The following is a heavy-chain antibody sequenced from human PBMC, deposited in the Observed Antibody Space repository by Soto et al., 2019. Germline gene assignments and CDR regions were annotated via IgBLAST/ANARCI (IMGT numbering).Heavy chain of an antibody. Sequence: GGSLRLSCAASGFIFSSYSMYWVRQAPGKGPEGVAGISAFSDSILYADSVKGRFTISRDNSKNTLYLQMGSLRAEDMAVYYCARGDVVVTGPFDYWGQGTRVTVSS. CDR3: ARGDVVVTGPFDY. D-gene: IGHD2-21*02. CDR1: GFIFSSYS. V-gene: IGHV3-64*02. J-gene: IGHJ4*02. CDR2: ISAFSDSI.